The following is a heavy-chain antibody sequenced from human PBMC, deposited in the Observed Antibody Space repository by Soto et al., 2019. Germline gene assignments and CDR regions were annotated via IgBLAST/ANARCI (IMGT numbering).Heavy chain of an antibody. D-gene: IGHD4-17*01. Sequence: GGSLRLSCAASGFTVSSNYMSLVRQAPGKGLEWVSVIYSGGSTYYADSVKGRFTISRDNSKNTLYLQMNSLRAEDTAVYYCARDDYANARAFDIWGQGTMVTVSS. CDR2: IYSGGST. J-gene: IGHJ3*02. V-gene: IGHV3-66*01. CDR1: GFTVSSNY. CDR3: ARDDYANARAFDI.